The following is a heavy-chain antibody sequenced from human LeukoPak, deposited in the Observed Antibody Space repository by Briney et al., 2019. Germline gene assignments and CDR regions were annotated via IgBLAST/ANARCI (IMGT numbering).Heavy chain of an antibody. CDR3: AKDSVSQNGIFDPFDV. Sequence: GGSLRLSCGASRFIFSNYAMTWVRQAPGKGLEWVSSIEGDGSGTYYADSVRGRSIVSRDNSKNTLLLQMNRLRAEDAAVYYCAKDSVSQNGIFDPFDVWGLGTLVTVSS. CDR1: RFIFSNYA. CDR2: IEGDGSGT. D-gene: IGHD2-15*01. V-gene: IGHV3-23*03. J-gene: IGHJ3*01.